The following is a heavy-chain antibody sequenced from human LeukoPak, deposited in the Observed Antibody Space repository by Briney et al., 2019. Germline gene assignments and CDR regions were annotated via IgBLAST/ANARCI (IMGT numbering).Heavy chain of an antibody. D-gene: IGHD3-10*01. J-gene: IGHJ4*02. CDR2: IYTSGST. Sequence: SETLSLTCTVSGGSISSSSYYWGWIRQPPGKGLEWIGSIYTSGSTNYNPSLKSRVTISVDTSKSQFSLKLSSVTAADTAVYYCAREFQLLWFGELSFYFDYWGQGTLVTVSS. CDR3: AREFQLLWFGELSFYFDY. CDR1: GGSISSSSYY. V-gene: IGHV4-39*07.